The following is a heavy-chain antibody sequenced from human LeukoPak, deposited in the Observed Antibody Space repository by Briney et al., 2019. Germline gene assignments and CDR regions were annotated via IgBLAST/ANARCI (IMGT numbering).Heavy chain of an antibody. V-gene: IGHV3-30*18. CDR1: GFTFSSYG. D-gene: IGHD2-15*01. CDR3: AKDSGNAWTFDY. Sequence: PGRSLRLSCAASGFTFSSYGMHWVRQAPGKGLEWVAVISYDGSNKYYADSVKGRFTISRDNSKNTLYLQMNSLRAEDTAVYYCAKDSGNAWTFDYWGQGTLVTVSS. J-gene: IGHJ4*02. CDR2: ISYDGSNK.